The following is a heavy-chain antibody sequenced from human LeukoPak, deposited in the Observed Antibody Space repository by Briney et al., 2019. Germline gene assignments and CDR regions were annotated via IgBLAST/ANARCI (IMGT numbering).Heavy chain of an antibody. D-gene: IGHD3-22*01. V-gene: IGHV4-59*01. CDR1: GGSISSYY. J-gene: IGHJ4*02. CDR3: ARYYYDSSGYYYDY. CDR2: IYYSGST. Sequence: SETLSLTCTVSGGSISSYYWSWIRQPPGKGLEWIGYIYYSGSTNYDPSLKSRVTISVDTSKNQFSLKLSSVTAADTAVYYCARYYYDSSGYYYDYWGQGTLVTVSS.